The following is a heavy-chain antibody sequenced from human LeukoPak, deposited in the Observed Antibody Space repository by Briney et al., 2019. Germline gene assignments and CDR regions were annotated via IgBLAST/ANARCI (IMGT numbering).Heavy chain of an antibody. Sequence: GGSLRLSCAASGFTFSSYGMHWVRQAPGKGLEWVAVISYDGSNKYYADSVKGRFTISRDNSKNTLYLQMNSLRAEDTAVYYCAKVSSSGGNSILNYFDYWGQGTLVTVSS. CDR3: AKVSSSGGNSILNYFDY. J-gene: IGHJ4*02. CDR2: ISYDGSNK. CDR1: GFTFSSYG. V-gene: IGHV3-30*18. D-gene: IGHD4-23*01.